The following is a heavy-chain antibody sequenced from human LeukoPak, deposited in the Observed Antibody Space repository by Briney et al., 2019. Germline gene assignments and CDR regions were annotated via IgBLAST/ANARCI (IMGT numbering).Heavy chain of an antibody. CDR2: INHSGST. Sequence: SETLSLTCAVYGGSFSGYYWSWIRQPPGKGLEWIGEINHSGSTNYNPSLKSRVTISVDTSKNQFSLKLSSVTAADTAVYYCARGRWFDPWGQGTLVTVSS. CDR3: ARGRWFDP. CDR1: GGSFSGYY. V-gene: IGHV4-34*01. J-gene: IGHJ5*02.